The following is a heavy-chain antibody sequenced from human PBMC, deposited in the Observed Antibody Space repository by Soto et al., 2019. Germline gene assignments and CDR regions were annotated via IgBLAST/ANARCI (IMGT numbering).Heavy chain of an antibody. CDR2: IYYSGST. D-gene: IGHD2-15*01. Sequence: SETLSLTCTVSGGSISSGGYYWSWIRQHPGKGLEWIGYIYYSGSTYYNPSLKRRVTISVDTSKNQFSLKLSSVTAADTAVFYWAKDGRGGRAHYSGMDVWGKGTTVTVSS. J-gene: IGHJ6*04. V-gene: IGHV4-31*03. CDR3: AKDGRGGRAHYSGMDV. CDR1: GGSISSGGYY.